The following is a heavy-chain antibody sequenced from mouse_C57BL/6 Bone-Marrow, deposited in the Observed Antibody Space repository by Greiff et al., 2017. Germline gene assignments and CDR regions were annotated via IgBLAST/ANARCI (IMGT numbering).Heavy chain of an antibody. D-gene: IGHD1-1*02. CDR2: ILPGGGST. CDR3: AIWGYALDY. CDR1: GYTFTGYW. V-gene: IGHV1-9*01. Sequence: VQLQQSGAELMKPGASVKLSCKATGYTFTGYWIEWVKQRPGHGLEWIGEILPGGGSTNYNEKFKGKATFTADTSSNTAYMQLCSLTTEDSAIYYNAIWGYALDYRGQGTSVTVSS. J-gene: IGHJ4*01.